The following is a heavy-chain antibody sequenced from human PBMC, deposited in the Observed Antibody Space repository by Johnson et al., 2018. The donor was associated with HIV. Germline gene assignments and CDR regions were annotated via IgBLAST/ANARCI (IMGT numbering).Heavy chain of an antibody. Sequence: QEKLVESGGGLVQPGGSLRLSCAASGFTFSSYGMHWVRQAPGKGLEWVAVISYDGSNKYYADSVKGRFTISRDNSKNTLYLQMHSLRVEDTAVYYCAKGEQLVISRKGHDAFDIWGQGTMVTVSS. CDR1: GFTFSSYG. CDR3: AKGEQLVISRKGHDAFDI. CDR2: ISYDGSNK. J-gene: IGHJ3*02. V-gene: IGHV3-30*18. D-gene: IGHD6-6*01.